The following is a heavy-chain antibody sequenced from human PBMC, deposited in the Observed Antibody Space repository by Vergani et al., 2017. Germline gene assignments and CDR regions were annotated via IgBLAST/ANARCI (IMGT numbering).Heavy chain of an antibody. CDR2: IYYSGST. CDR3: ARTSYWSGYYTVDY. J-gene: IGHJ4*02. V-gene: IGHV4-59*01. CDR1: GGPISSYY. Sequence: QVQLQESGPGLVKPSETLSLTCTISGGPISSYYWSWIRQPPGKGLEWIGYIYYSGSTNYNPSLKSRVTISVDTSKNQFSLKLSSVTAADTAVYYCARTSYWSGYYTVDYWGQGTLVTVSS. D-gene: IGHD3-3*01.